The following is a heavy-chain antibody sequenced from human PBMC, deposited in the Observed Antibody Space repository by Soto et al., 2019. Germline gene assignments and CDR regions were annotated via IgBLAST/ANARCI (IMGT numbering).Heavy chain of an antibody. CDR2: ISSSSGTT. D-gene: IGHD3-3*01. CDR3: ARDGPLYDFWSGYTTYYYYGMDV. J-gene: IGHJ6*02. CDR1: GFIFGSYS. Sequence: PGGSLRLSCEASGFIFGSYSMNWVRQAPGKGLQWVAYISSSSGTTYYGDSLKGRFTISRDNAKNSLYLQMNSLRAEDTAVYYCARDGPLYDFWSGYTTYYYYGMDVWGQGTTVTVSS. V-gene: IGHV3-48*01.